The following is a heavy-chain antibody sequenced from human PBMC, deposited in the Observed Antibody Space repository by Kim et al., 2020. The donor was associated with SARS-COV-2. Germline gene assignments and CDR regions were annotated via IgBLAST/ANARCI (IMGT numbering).Heavy chain of an antibody. CDR1: GFTFSSYG. V-gene: IGHV3-30*18. J-gene: IGHJ6*02. Sequence: GGSLRLSCAASGFTFSSYGMHWVRQAPGKGLEWVAVISYDGSNKYYADSVKGRFTISRDNSKNTLYLQMNSLRAEDTAVYYCAKDIRRSFITMVRGECGMDVWGQGITVTVSS. CDR3: AKDIRRSFITMVRGECGMDV. D-gene: IGHD3-10*01. CDR2: ISYDGSNK.